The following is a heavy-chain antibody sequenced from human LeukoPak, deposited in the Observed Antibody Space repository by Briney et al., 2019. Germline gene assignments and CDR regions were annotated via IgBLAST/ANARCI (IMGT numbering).Heavy chain of an antibody. D-gene: IGHD1-26*01. Sequence: GGSLRPSCAASGFTFSSYAMSWVRQAPGKGLEWVSAISGSGGSTYYADSVKGRFTISRDNSQNTLDLQMNSLRAEDTAVYYCARDLSERYSTDYWGQGTLVTVSS. CDR2: ISGSGGST. J-gene: IGHJ4*02. CDR1: GFTFSSYA. V-gene: IGHV3-23*01. CDR3: ARDLSERYSTDY.